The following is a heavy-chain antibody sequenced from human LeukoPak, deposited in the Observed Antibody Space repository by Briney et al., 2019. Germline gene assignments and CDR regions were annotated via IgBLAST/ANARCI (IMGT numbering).Heavy chain of an antibody. Sequence: GGSLRLSCAASGFIFSDYILDWVRQAPGKGLEWVGRIRRGSNGYTTEYAASVKGRFIISRDDSKGSLYLTMNSLKTEDTAVYHCARDGGDAIYSAFDIWGQGTMVTVSS. D-gene: IGHD3-16*01. V-gene: IGHV3-72*01. J-gene: IGHJ3*02. CDR3: ARDGGDAIYSAFDI. CDR1: GFIFSDYI. CDR2: IRRGSNGYTT.